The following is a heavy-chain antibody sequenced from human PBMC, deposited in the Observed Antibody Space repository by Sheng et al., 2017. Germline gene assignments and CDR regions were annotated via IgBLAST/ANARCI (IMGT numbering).Heavy chain of an antibody. CDR2: IYTSGST. V-gene: IGHV4-4*07. D-gene: IGHD2-2*01. CDR1: GGSISSYY. J-gene: IGHJ4*02. CDR3: AREGWNCSSTSCYGYYFDY. Sequence: QVQLQESGPGLVKPSETLSLTCTVSGGSISSYYWSWIRQPAGRGLEWIGRIYTSGSTNYNPSLKSRVTMSVDTSKNQFSLKLSSVTAADTAVYYCAREGWNCSSTSCYGYYFDYVGPGNPGHRLL.